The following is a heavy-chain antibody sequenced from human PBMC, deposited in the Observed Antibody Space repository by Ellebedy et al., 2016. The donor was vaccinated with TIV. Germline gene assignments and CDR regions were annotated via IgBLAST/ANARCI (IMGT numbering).Heavy chain of an antibody. CDR3: ASKYYDFWRGYGNWFDP. Sequence: MPSETLSLTCAVSGGTISSSNWWSLVRQPPGKGLGWIWEIYHSGSTNYHPSLKRLVTISVDKSKNQFSLKLSSVTAADTAVYYFASKYYDFWRGYGNWFDPWGQGTLVTVSS. CDR2: IYHSGST. V-gene: IGHV4-4*02. J-gene: IGHJ5*02. CDR1: GGTISSSNW. D-gene: IGHD3-3*01.